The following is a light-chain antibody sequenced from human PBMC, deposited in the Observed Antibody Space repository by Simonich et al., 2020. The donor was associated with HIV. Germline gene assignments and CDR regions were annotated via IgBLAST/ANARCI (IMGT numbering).Light chain of an antibody. CDR2: AAS. Sequence: AIKMTHSPSSLSASVGDRVTITCRESQASRNVLGWYQQKPGKAPKLLIYAASSLQSGVPSRFSGRGSGTDFTLTISSLQAEDVAVYYCQQYYSTPPTFGQGTKVEIK. CDR1: QASRNV. V-gene: IGKV1-6*01. J-gene: IGKJ1*01. CDR3: QQYYSTPPT.